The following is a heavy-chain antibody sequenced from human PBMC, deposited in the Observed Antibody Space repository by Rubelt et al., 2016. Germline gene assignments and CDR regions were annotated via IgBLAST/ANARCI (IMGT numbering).Heavy chain of an antibody. CDR1: GFTFSSYW. J-gene: IGHJ4*02. CDR3: ARDSSEWSRDY. Sequence: EVQLVESGGALVQPGGSLRLSCAASGFTFSSYWMTWVRQAPGKGLEWVATIRQEGGEKYYVDSVQGRFIISKDNAKNSVYLQMNSLRAEDTAMYYCARDSSEWSRDYWGQGTLVTVSS. V-gene: IGHV3-7*01. D-gene: IGHD6-19*01. CDR2: IRQEGGEK.